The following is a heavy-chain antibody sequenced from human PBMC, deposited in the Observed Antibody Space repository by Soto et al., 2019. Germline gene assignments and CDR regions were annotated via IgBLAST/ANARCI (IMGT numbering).Heavy chain of an antibody. Sequence: KVSCKASGGTFSSYAISWVRQAPGQGLEWMGGIIPIFGTANYAQKFQGRVTITADESTSTAYMELSSLRSEDTAGYYCARGDYYYNWFDPWGQGTLVTVSS. V-gene: IGHV1-69*01. CDR2: IIPIFGTA. J-gene: IGHJ5*02. CDR3: ARGDYYYNWFDP. CDR1: GGTFSSYA. D-gene: IGHD4-17*01.